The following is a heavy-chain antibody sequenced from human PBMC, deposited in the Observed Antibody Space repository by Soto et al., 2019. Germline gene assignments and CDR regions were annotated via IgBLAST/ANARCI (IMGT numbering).Heavy chain of an antibody. D-gene: IGHD2-21*02. CDR2: IWYDGSNK. V-gene: IGHV3-33*01. CDR1: GFTFSSYG. Sequence: QVQLVESGGGVVQPGRSLRLSCAASGFTFSSYGMHWVRQAPGKGLEWVAVIWYDGSNKYYADSVKGRFTISRDNSKNTLYLQMNSLRAEDTAVYYCARDGRVTAGEALFDYWGQGTLVTVSS. CDR3: ARDGRVTAGEALFDY. J-gene: IGHJ4*02.